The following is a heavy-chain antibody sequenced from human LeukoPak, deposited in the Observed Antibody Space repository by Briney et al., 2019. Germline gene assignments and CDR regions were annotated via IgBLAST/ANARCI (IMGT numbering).Heavy chain of an antibody. CDR1: GFTFSSYA. V-gene: IGHV3-23*01. D-gene: IGHD3-22*01. CDR3: AKGPQLGSGYHPDY. Sequence: GGSLRLSCAASGFTFSSYAMSWVRQAPGKGLEWVSIITGSDDRTYYAESVKGRFTISRDYSRNTVHLQVNSLRTEDTAIYYCAKGPQLGSGYHPDYLSRGTLVTVSS. J-gene: IGHJ4*02. CDR2: ITGSDDRT.